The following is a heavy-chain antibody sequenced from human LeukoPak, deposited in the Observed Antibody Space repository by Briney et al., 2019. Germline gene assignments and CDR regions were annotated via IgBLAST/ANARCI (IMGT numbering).Heavy chain of an antibody. CDR3: ARGFDGANAFDL. CDR2: IKQDGSEK. Sequence: PGGSLRLSCVASKFILSDYWMNWVRQAPGKGLEWVANIKQDGSEKYYVDSVKGRFTISRDNAKNSVYLQMNSLRAEDTAVYYRARGFDGANAFDLWGQGTLVTVSS. V-gene: IGHV3-7*01. CDR1: KFILSDYW. J-gene: IGHJ3*01.